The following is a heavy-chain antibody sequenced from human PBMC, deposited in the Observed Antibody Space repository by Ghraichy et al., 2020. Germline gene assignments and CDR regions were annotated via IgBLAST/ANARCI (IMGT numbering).Heavy chain of an antibody. CDR3: AREQVGATVH. D-gene: IGHD1-26*01. CDR1: GFTFSSYW. Sequence: GESLNISCAASGFTFSSYWMSWVRQAPGKGLEWVANIKQDGSEKYYVDSVKGRFTISRDNAKNSLYLQMNSLRAEDTAVYYCAREQVGATVHWGQGTLVTVSS. J-gene: IGHJ4*02. CDR2: IKQDGSEK. V-gene: IGHV3-7*01.